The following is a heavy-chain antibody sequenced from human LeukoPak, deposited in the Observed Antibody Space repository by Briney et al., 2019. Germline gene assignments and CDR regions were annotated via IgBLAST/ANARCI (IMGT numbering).Heavy chain of an antibody. Sequence: PGGSLRLSCAASGFTFSSYEMNWVRQAPGKGPEWVSYISSSGSTTYYAASVKGRFTISRDNAKNSLYLQMNSLRVEDTAVYYCASQKGRIAVAVDYWGQGTLVTVSS. J-gene: IGHJ4*02. D-gene: IGHD6-19*01. CDR2: ISSSGSTT. CDR3: ASQKGRIAVAVDY. V-gene: IGHV3-48*03. CDR1: GFTFSSYE.